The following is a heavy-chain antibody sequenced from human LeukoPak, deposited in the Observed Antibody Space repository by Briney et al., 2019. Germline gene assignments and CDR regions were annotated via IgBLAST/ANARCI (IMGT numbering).Heavy chain of an antibody. CDR1: GGSISSYY. D-gene: IGHD3-3*01. Sequence: SETLSLTCTVSGGSISSYYWSWIRQPAGKGLEWIGRIYTSGSTNYNPSLKSRVTMSVDTSKNQFSLKLRSVTAADTAVYYCARGVFGVVYYYYYMDVWGKGTTVTVSS. CDR3: ARGVFGVVYYYYYMDV. J-gene: IGHJ6*03. CDR2: IYTSGST. V-gene: IGHV4-4*07.